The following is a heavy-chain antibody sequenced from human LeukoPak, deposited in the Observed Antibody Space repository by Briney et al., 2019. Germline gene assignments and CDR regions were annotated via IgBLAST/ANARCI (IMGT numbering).Heavy chain of an antibody. V-gene: IGHV4-61*02. J-gene: IGHJ5*02. CDR1: GGSISSGSYY. CDR3: ARANLRFLEWLLYESWFDP. D-gene: IGHD3-3*01. CDR2: IYTSGST. Sequence: TPETLSLTCTVSGGSISSGSYYWSWIRQPAGKGLEWIGRIYTSGSTNYNPSLKSRVTISVDTSKNQFSLKLSSVTAADTAVYYCARANLRFLEWLLYESWFDPWGQGTLVTVSS.